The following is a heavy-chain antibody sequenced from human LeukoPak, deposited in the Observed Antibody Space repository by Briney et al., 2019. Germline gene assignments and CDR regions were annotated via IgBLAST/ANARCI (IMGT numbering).Heavy chain of an antibody. V-gene: IGHV4-61*05. CDR3: ARGARYFDY. CDR1: GGSISSSPYY. J-gene: IGHJ4*02. Sequence: SETLSLTCTVSGGSISSSPYYWGWIRQPPGKGLEWIGYIYYSGSTNYNPSLKSRVTISVDTSKNQFSLKLSSVTAADTAVYYCARGARYFDYWGQGTLVTVSS. CDR2: IYYSGST.